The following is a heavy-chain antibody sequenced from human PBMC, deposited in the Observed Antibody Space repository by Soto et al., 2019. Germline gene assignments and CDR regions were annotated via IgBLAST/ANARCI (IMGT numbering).Heavy chain of an antibody. CDR1: GYTFTAHY. D-gene: IGHD1-7*01. CDR3: ARVGLVARELVA. J-gene: IGHJ5*01. CDR2: INPDSVVT. V-gene: IGHV1-2*02. Sequence: GASVKVSCKASGYTFTAHYMHWVRQAPGQGLEWMGWINPDSVVTNYAQKFQDRVTMTRDTSINTVYMELDRLKSDDTAVYYCARVGLVARELVAWGHGTPVTVSS.